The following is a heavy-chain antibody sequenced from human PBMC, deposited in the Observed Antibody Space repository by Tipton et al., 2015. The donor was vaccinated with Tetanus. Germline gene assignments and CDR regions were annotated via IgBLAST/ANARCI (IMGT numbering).Heavy chain of an antibody. CDR1: GGSISSFY. D-gene: IGHD6-19*01. V-gene: IGHV4-59*01. Sequence: TLSLTCTVSGGSISSFYWSWIRQSPGRGLEWIGYIYYTGNTNYNPSLKSRVTISADTSKNQFSLKLSSVTAADTAVYYCARIGWLQQNKPAFDIWGQGTVVTVSS. CDR2: IYYTGNT. J-gene: IGHJ3*02. CDR3: ARIGWLQQNKPAFDI.